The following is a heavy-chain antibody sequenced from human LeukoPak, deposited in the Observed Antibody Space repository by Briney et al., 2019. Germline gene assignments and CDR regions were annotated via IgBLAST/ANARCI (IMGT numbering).Heavy chain of an antibody. J-gene: IGHJ4*02. D-gene: IGHD7-27*01. CDR2: IDPSDSDI. Sequence: GESLKISCKASGYSFTSYWIGWVRQMPGKGLEWMGIIDPSDSDIRYTPSFQGQVTVSADKSLSTAYLQWNSLKASDTAIYYCARQTAMGRSGDYWGQGTLVTVSS. CDR3: ARQTAMGRSGDY. V-gene: IGHV5-51*01. CDR1: GYSFTSYW.